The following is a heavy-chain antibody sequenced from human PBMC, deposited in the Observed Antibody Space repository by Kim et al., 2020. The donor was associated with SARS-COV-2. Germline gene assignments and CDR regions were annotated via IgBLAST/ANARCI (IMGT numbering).Heavy chain of an antibody. D-gene: IGHD3-3*01. V-gene: IGHV4-59*08. J-gene: IGHJ6*02. CDR3: ARHYWGNDFWSGYYEFRYYYYGMDV. CDR1: GGSISSYY. CDR2: IYYSGST. Sequence: SETLSLTCTVSGGSISSYYWSWIRQPPGKGLEWIGYIYYSGSTNYNPSLKSRVTISVDTSKNQFSLKLSSVTAADTAVYYCARHYWGNDFWSGYYEFRYYYYGMDVWGQGTTVTVSS.